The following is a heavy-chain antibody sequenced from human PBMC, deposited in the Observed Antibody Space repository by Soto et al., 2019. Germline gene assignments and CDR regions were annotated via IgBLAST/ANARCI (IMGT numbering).Heavy chain of an antibody. V-gene: IGHV4-34*01. D-gene: IGHD4-4*01. CDR1: GGSFSGYY. Sequence: SETLSLTCAVYGGSFSGYYWRWIRQPPGKGLEWIGEINHSGSTNYNPSLKSRVTISVDTSKNQFSLKLSSVTAADTAVYYCARGDYTTYYYYGMDVWGQGTTVTVSS. J-gene: IGHJ6*02. CDR3: ARGDYTTYYYYGMDV. CDR2: INHSGST.